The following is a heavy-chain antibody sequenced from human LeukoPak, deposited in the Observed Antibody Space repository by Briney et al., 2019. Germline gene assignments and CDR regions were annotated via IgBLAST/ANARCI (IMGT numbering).Heavy chain of an antibody. CDR1: GFTFSSYA. CDR3: VKVGGYYYDILDY. D-gene: IGHD3-22*01. J-gene: IGHJ4*02. CDR2: ISGSGGST. V-gene: IGHV3-23*01. Sequence: GGSLRLSCAASGFTFSSYAMSWVRQAPGKGLEWVSAISGSGGSTYYADSVKGRFTISRDNSKNTLYLQMNSLRAEDTAVYYCVKVGGYYYDILDYWGQGTLVTVSS.